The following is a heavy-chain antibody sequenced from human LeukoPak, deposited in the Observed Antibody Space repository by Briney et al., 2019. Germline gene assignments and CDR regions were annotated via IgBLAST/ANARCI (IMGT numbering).Heavy chain of an antibody. CDR3: ARDLRVTTSPSVFA. V-gene: IGHV3-23*01. Sequence: PGGSLRLSCAASGFTFSSYAMSWVRQAPGKGLEWVSTISGSGDTTYYADSVKGRFSISRDSSKNTLYLQMNSLRAEDTAVYYCARDLRVTTSPSVFAWGQGTLVTVSS. J-gene: IGHJ5*02. CDR1: GFTFSSYA. D-gene: IGHD4-17*01. CDR2: ISGSGDTT.